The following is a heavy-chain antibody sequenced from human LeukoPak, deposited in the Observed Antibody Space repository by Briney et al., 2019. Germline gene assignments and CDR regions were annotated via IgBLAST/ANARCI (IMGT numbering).Heavy chain of an antibody. Sequence: GGSLRLSCAASGFTFSSYAMSWVRQAPGKGLEWVSYISSSSSTIYYADSVKGRFTISRDNAKNSLYLQMNGLRAEDTAVYYCASLYCSGGSCPLGYYYYYGMDVWGQGTTVTVSS. CDR1: GFTFSSYA. CDR3: ASLYCSGGSCPLGYYYYYGMDV. D-gene: IGHD2-15*01. J-gene: IGHJ6*02. CDR2: ISSSSSTI. V-gene: IGHV3-48*01.